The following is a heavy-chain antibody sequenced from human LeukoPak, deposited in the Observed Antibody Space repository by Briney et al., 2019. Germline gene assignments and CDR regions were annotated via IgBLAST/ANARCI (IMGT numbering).Heavy chain of an antibody. J-gene: IGHJ3*02. CDR1: GFSLSTSGEG. CDR3: AHIRTVTNPDAFDI. D-gene: IGHD4-17*01. Sequence: SGPTLAKPTQTLTLTCTFSGFSLSTSGEGVGWIRQPPGKALEWLALIYWDDDKRYSPSLKSRLTITKDTSKNQVVLTMTNMDPVDTGTYNCAHIRTVTNPDAFDIWGQGTMVTVSS. V-gene: IGHV2-5*02. CDR2: IYWDDDK.